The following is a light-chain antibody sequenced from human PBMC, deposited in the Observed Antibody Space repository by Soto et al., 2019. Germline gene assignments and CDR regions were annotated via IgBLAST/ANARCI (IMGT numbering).Light chain of an antibody. V-gene: IGKV3-15*01. CDR3: QQYNDWPPIT. CDR2: GAY. J-gene: IGKJ3*01. Sequence: EVVMTQSPATLSLSPGERATLYCRASQSVSSDLAWYQQKPGQAPRLLIYGAYTRATDIPARFSGGGSGTEFTLTISNLQSEDFGIYYCQQYNDWPPITFGPGTKVDIK. CDR1: QSVSSD.